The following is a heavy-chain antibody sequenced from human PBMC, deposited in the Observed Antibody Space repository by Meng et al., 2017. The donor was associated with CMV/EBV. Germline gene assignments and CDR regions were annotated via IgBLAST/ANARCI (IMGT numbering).Heavy chain of an antibody. J-gene: IGHJ5*02. D-gene: IGHD2-21*01. CDR1: GYTFTGYY. Sequence: ASVKACKASGYTFTGYYMHWVRQAPGQGLEWMGWINPNSGGTNYAQKFQGRVTMTRDTSISTAYMELSRLRSDDTAVYYCARDPLFGFDPWGQGTLVTVSS. CDR2: INPNSGGT. V-gene: IGHV1-2*02. CDR3: ARDPLFGFDP.